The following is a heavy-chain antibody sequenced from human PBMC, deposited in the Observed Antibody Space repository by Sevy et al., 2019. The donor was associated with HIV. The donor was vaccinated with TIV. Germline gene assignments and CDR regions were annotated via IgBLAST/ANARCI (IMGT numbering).Heavy chain of an antibody. J-gene: IGHJ5*02. CDR3: AKGRGIGMGLWFDP. V-gene: IGHV3-23*01. CDR1: GFTFSSYG. CDR2: ISGSGSST. D-gene: IGHD3-16*01. Sequence: GGSLRLSCAGSGFTFSSYGVHWVRQTPGKGLEWVSAISGSGSSTYYADSVKGRFTISRDNSKYTVYVQMNSLRAEDTALYYCAKGRGIGMGLWFDPWGQGTLVTVSS.